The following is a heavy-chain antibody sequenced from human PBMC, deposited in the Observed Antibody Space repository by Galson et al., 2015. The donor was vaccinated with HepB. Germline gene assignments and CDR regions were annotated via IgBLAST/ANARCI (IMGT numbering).Heavy chain of an antibody. CDR1: GFTFSSYE. Sequence: SLRLSCAASGFTFSSYEMNWVRQAPGKGLEWVSYISSSGSTIYYADSVKGRFTISRDSAKNSLYLQMNSLRAEDTAVYYCARECMITFGGVIVRNYGMDVWGQGTTVTVSS. V-gene: IGHV3-48*03. D-gene: IGHD3-16*02. CDR2: ISSSGSTI. CDR3: ARECMITFGGVIVRNYGMDV. J-gene: IGHJ6*02.